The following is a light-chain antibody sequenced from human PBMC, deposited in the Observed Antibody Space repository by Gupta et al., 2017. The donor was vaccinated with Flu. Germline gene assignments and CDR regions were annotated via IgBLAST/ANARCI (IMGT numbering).Light chain of an antibody. V-gene: IGKV3-11*01. J-gene: IGKJ2*01. CDR3: QQLSNCPGT. CDR2: DAS. Sequence: YDASKRATGIPARFSGSGSGTEFSLTISIREPEDFAVYYCQQLSNCPGTFGQGTKLEIK.